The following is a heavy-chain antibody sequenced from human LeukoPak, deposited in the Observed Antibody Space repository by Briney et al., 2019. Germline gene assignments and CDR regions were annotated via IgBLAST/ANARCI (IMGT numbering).Heavy chain of an antibody. J-gene: IGHJ4*02. D-gene: IGHD3-22*01. Sequence: PSETLSLTCSVSGASISSGSNYWGWIRQPPGKTLEWIGSIYSSGSTYYNPSLKSRVIIIIDTPKNHFSLTLSCVTAADTAVYYCAREPYYHDSSGYVSDYWGQGTLVTVSS. CDR3: AREPYYHDSSGYVSDY. CDR1: GASISSGSNY. CDR2: IYSSGST. V-gene: IGHV4-39*07.